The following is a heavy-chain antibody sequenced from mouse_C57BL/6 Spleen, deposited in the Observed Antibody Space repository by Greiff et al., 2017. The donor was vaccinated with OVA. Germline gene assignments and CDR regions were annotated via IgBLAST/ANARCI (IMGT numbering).Heavy chain of an antibody. CDR1: GFTITDYY. Sequence: VQLQQSGAELVKPGASVKLSCKASGFTITDYYMHWVKQRTGQGLEWIGRIDPEDGETHYDQKFQGKATLTADNSSTTAYLQLISLTSEDTAVYYGASSGSDYFDYWGQGTTLTVSS. J-gene: IGHJ2*01. V-gene: IGHV14-2*01. D-gene: IGHD1-1*01. CDR2: IDPEDGET. CDR3: ASSGSDYFDY.